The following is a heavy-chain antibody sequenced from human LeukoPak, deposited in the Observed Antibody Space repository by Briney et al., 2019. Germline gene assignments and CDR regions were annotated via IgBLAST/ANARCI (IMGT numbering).Heavy chain of an antibody. CDR3: ARTRLNIVVVPARSYYYYMDV. J-gene: IGHJ6*03. CDR2: IYHSGST. V-gene: IGHV4-4*02. D-gene: IGHD2-2*01. Sequence: SETLSLTCAVSGGSISSSNWWSWVRQPPGKGLEWIGEIYHSGSTNYNPSLKSRVTISVDKSKNQFSLKLSSVTAADTAVYYCARTRLNIVVVPARSYYYYMDVWGKGTTVTVSS. CDR1: GGSISSSNW.